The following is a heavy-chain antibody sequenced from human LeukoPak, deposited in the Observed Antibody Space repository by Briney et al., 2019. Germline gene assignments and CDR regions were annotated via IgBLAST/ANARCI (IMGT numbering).Heavy chain of an antibody. V-gene: IGHV4-34*01. CDR1: GGSFSAYY. CDR2: INHSGST. J-gene: IGHJ4*02. CDR3: ARAVAGHFDH. Sequence: SETLSLTCAVYGGSFSAYYWSWIRQPPGKGLEWIGEINHSGSTNYNPSLKSRVTISVDTSKNQFSLKLSSVTAADTAVYYCARAVAGHFDHWGQGTLVTVSS. D-gene: IGHD6-19*01.